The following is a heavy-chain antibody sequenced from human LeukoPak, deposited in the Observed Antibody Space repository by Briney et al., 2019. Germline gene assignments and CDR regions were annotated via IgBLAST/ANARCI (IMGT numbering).Heavy chain of an antibody. V-gene: IGHV1-46*01. CDR1: GYTFTSYY. CDR3: ARKGQGIAAAGADYYMDV. CDR2: INPSGGST. J-gene: IGHJ6*03. D-gene: IGHD6-13*01. Sequence: ASVKVPCKASGYTFTSYYMHWVRQAPGQGLEWMGIINPSGGSTSYAQKFRGRVTMTRDMSTSTVYMELSSLRSEDTAVYCCARKGQGIAAAGADYYMDVWGKGTTVTVSS.